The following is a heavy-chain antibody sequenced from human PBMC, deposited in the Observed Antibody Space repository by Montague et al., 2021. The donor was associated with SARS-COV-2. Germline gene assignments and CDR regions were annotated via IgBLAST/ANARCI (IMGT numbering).Heavy chain of an antibody. CDR1: GGSFSTYS. CDR2: IHHGGST. Sequence: TLSLTCAVHGGSFSTYSWNWIRQPPGKGLEWIGEIHHGGSTNYNPSLKSRVTISADTSKNQFSLKLTSVAAADTAVYYCARLGDGVVPSPILGVGPYYSYYYMDVWGKGTTVTFSS. J-gene: IGHJ6*03. CDR3: ARLGDGVVPSPILGVGPYYSYYYMDV. V-gene: IGHV4-34*01. D-gene: IGHD3-10*01.